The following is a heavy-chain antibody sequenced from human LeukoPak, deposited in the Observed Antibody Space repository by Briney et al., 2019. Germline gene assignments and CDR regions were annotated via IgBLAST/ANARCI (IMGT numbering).Heavy chain of an antibody. CDR2: IYYSGST. V-gene: IGHV4-39*01. J-gene: IGHJ4*02. CDR1: GGSISSSSYY. CDR3: AGHRIAVAGNYFDY. Sequence: PSETLSLTCTVSGGSISSSSYYWGWIRQPPGKGLGWNGSIYYSGSTYYNPSLKSRVTISVDTSKNQFSLKLSSVTAADTAVYYCAGHRIAVAGNYFDYWGQGTLVTVSS. D-gene: IGHD6-19*01.